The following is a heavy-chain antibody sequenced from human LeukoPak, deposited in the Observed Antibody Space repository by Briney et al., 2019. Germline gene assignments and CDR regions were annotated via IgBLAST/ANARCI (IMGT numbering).Heavy chain of an antibody. J-gene: IGHJ4*02. V-gene: IGHV3-9*01. D-gene: IGHD6-13*01. CDR2: ISWNSGNI. CDR3: AKDYSSWYYLDY. Sequence: GGSLRLSCAASGFTFDDYAMHWVRQAPGKGLEWVSGISWNSGNIGYADSVKGRFTISRDNAKNSLYLQVNSLRAEDTALYYCAKDYSSWYYLDYWGQGTLVTVSS. CDR1: GFTFDDYA.